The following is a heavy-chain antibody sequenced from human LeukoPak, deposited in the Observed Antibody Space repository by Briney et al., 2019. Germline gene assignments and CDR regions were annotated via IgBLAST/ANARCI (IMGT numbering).Heavy chain of an antibody. Sequence: PGGSLRLSCAASGFTFSSYAMSWVRQAPGKGLEWVANIKQDGSEKYYVDSVKGRFTISRDNAKNSLYLQMNSLRAEDTAVYYCARDHHYYDSSGYLDYWGQGTLVTVSS. CDR2: IKQDGSEK. D-gene: IGHD3-22*01. V-gene: IGHV3-7*01. CDR3: ARDHHYYDSSGYLDY. J-gene: IGHJ4*02. CDR1: GFTFSSYA.